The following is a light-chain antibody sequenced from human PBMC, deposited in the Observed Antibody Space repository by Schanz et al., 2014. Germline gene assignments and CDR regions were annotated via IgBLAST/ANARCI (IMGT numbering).Light chain of an antibody. J-gene: IGLJ3*02. V-gene: IGLV2-23*01. CDR3: CSYAGSSTLNWV. CDR2: EGS. CDR1: SSDVGSYNL. Sequence: QSALTQPASVSGSPGQSITISCTGTSSDVGSYNLVSWYQQHPGKAPKLMIYEGSKRPSGVSNCFSGSKSGNTASLTISGLQAEDEADYYCCSYAGSSTLNWVFGGGTKVTVL.